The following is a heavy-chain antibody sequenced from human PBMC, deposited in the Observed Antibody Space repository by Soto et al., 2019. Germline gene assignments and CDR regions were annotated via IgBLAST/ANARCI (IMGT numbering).Heavy chain of an antibody. CDR2: ISTYNGDT. CDR1: GYPFTTYG. Sequence: ASVKVSCKASGYPFTTYGISWVRQAPGQGLEWMRWISTYNGDTEYPQSLQGRVAMTRDTSTATAYMELRSLRSDDTAVYYCARVMTTFGVISKGPDHWGQGTLVTVSS. CDR3: ARVMTTFGVISKGPDH. V-gene: IGHV1-18*04. D-gene: IGHD3-3*01. J-gene: IGHJ4*02.